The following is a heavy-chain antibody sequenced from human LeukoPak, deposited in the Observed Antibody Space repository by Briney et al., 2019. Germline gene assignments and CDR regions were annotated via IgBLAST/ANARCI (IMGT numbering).Heavy chain of an antibody. CDR3: ARVKYPDREDSSGRYKLTLTFDY. Sequence: ASVKVSCKASGYTFSTSGISWVRQAPGQGLEWMGWISVYNGNTNYAQKLQGRVTMTTDTSTSTAYMELRSLRSDDTAVYYCARVKYPDREDSSGRYKLTLTFDYWGQGTLVTVSS. V-gene: IGHV1-18*01. CDR2: ISVYNGNT. D-gene: IGHD6-19*01. CDR1: GYTFSTSG. J-gene: IGHJ4*02.